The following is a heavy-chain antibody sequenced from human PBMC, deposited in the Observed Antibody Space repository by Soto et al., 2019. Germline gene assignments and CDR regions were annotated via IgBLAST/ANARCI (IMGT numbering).Heavy chain of an antibody. J-gene: IGHJ4*02. CDR1: EGTFNSYA. CDR2: SIPYYNTL. CDR3: ASGASRWYPYFFDS. V-gene: IGHV1-69*01. D-gene: IGHD6-13*01. Sequence: QAQVVQSGAEVREPGSSVKLSCKASEGTFNSYAIAWVRQAPGQGLEWMGGSIPYYNTLNYAQKFQDRVTITADDSTNTVYMELSSLRSDDTAVYFFASGASRWYPYFFDSWAQGTLVTVSS.